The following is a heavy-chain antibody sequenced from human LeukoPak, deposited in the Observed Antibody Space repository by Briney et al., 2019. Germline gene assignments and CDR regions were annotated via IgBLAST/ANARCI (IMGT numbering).Heavy chain of an antibody. V-gene: IGHV4-59*12. CDR2: IYYSGST. CDR3: ARVVSSSWYGNWFDP. J-gene: IGHJ5*02. Sequence: SETLSLTCTVSGGSISSYYWSWIRQPPGKGLEWIGYIYYSGSTNYNPSLKSRVTISVDTSKNQFSLKLSSVTAADTAVYYCARVVSSSWYGNWFDPWGQGTLVTVSS. CDR1: GGSISSYY. D-gene: IGHD6-13*01.